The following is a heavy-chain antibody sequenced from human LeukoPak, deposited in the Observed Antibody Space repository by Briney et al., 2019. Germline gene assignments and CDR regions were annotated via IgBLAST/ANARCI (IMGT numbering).Heavy chain of an antibody. J-gene: IGHJ4*02. Sequence: GRSLRLSCAASGFTFSSYGMHWVRQAPGKGLEWVAVISYGGSNKYYADSVKGRFTISRDNSKNTLYLQMNSLRAEDTAVYYCAKVGSDTYYYGSGSYCYSDYWGQGTLVTVSS. CDR3: AKVGSDTYYYGSGSYCYSDY. V-gene: IGHV3-30*18. CDR1: GFTFSSYG. D-gene: IGHD3-10*01. CDR2: ISYGGSNK.